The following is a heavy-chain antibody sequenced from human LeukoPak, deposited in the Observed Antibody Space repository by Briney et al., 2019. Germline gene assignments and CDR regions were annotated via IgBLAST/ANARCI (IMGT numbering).Heavy chain of an antibody. V-gene: IGHV3-74*01. CDR1: GFTFSSYG. CDR2: INSDGSST. D-gene: IGHD1-1*01. CDR3: AREVRPWYFDY. J-gene: IGHJ4*02. Sequence: PGRSLRLSCAASGFTFSSYGMHWVRQAPGKGLEWVSRINSDGSSTNYADSVKGRFTMSRDNAKNTLYLQMNSLRAEDTAVYYCAREVRPWYFDYWGQGTLVTVSS.